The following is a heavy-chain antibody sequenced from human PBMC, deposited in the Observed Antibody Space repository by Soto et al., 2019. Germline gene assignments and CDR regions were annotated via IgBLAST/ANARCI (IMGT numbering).Heavy chain of an antibody. CDR2: FRAGGDDGTT. J-gene: IGHJ4*02. CDR1: GFTFSSYS. D-gene: IGHD3-10*01. Sequence: PGGSLRLSCVVSGFTFSSYSMCWVRQAPGKGLEWVSGFRAGGDDGTTYYADSVKGRFTISRDTSNNTLFLQMNSLRAEDTAIYCCAKKVNSSSGSQYFDYFGQGTLVNVSS. CDR3: AKKVNSSSGSQYFDY. V-gene: IGHV3-23*01.